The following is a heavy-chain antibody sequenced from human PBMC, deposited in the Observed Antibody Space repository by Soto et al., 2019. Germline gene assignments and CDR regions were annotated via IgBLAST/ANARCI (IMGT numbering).Heavy chain of an antibody. V-gene: IGHV3-23*01. CDR3: AKGSHYDILTAYHAFDF. CDR1: GVTFNSYC. J-gene: IGHJ4*02. CDR2: ISDSAGTT. D-gene: IGHD3-9*01. Sequence: GARRHSRGGPGVTFNSYCISLGRPAPGKGLEWVATISDSAGTTYYADSVKGRFTISRDSSKNTLFLQMNSLRAEDTAVYFCAKGSHYDILTAYHAFDFWGPGTLVTVSS.